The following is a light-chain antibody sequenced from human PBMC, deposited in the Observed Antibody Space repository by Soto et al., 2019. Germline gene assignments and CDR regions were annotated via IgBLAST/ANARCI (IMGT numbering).Light chain of an antibody. CDR2: DAS. Sequence: EIVLTHSPATLSVSPGERATLSCRASQSVSSNLGWYQQKPGQAPRLLIYDASTRASGNPARFSGSGSGTEFTLTISSLQYEDFAVYYCQQYDDWPPTFGQGTKVDTK. CDR3: QQYDDWPPT. J-gene: IGKJ1*01. CDR1: QSVSSN. V-gene: IGKV3-15*01.